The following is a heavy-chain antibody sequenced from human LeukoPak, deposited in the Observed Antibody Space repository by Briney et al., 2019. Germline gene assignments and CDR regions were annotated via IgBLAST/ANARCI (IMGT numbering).Heavy chain of an antibody. D-gene: IGHD3-10*01. CDR3: VRDIGGPGRPLDH. Sequence: GGSLRLSCTASRFTFEYYAMHWVRQAPGKGLEWVSLIDADGVRASYADSLKGRFTISRDNSKSSLFLQMNSLRTDDHAFSYCVRDIGGPGRPLDHWGQGTLVPVSS. V-gene: IGHV3-43*02. CDR1: RFTFEYYA. J-gene: IGHJ4*02. CDR2: IDADGVRA.